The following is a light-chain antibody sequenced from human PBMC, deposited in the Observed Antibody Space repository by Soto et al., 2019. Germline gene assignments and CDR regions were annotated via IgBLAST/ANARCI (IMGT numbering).Light chain of an antibody. J-gene: IGLJ3*02. CDR3: QSFDSSNHWV. Sequence: NFMLTQPHSVSESPGKTVTISCTPSSGSIASNYVQWYQQRPGSAPTTVIYEDNHRPSGVPDRFSGSIDSSSNSASLTISGLKTEDEADYYCQSFDSSNHWVLGGGTKLTVL. CDR1: SGSIASNY. CDR2: EDN. V-gene: IGLV6-57*04.